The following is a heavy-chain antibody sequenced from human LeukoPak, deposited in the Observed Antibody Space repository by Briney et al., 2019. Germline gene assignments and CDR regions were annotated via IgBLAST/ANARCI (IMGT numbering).Heavy chain of an antibody. CDR3: ARVEIAVAPPDY. CDR2: IFSGGST. D-gene: IGHD6-19*01. V-gene: IGHV3-66*01. J-gene: IGHJ4*02. CDR1: GFTVSSNY. Sequence: GGSLRLSCAASGFTVSSNYMSWVRQAPGKGLEWVSVIFSGGSTYYADSVKGRFIISRDNSKNTLYLQMSSLRAEDTAVYYCARVEIAVAPPDYWGQGTLVIVSS.